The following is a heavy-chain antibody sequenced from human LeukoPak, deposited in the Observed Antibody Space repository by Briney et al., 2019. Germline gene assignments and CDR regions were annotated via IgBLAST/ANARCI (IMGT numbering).Heavy chain of an antibody. D-gene: IGHD2-2*01. CDR2: ISSGSNSI. CDR3: ATEGCSTTPGY. Sequence: GGSLRLSCGASGXTFSSYTMIWVRQAPGKGLEWVSSISSGSNSIYYADSVKGRFTISRDNAKKSLYLQMNSLRAEDTSVYYCATEGCSTTPGYWGQGTLVTVSS. CDR1: GXTFSSYT. V-gene: IGHV3-21*01. J-gene: IGHJ4*02.